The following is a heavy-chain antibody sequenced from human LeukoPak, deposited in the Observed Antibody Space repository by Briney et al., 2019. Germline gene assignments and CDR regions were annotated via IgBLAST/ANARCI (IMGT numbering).Heavy chain of an antibody. Sequence: VSVKVSCKASGYTFTGYYMHWVRQAPGQGLEWMGWINPNSGGTNYAQKFQGRVTMTRDTSISAAYMELSRLRSDDTAVYYCARGGHIVVVTAIFWGQGTLVTVSS. J-gene: IGHJ4*02. CDR1: GYTFTGYY. CDR2: INPNSGGT. D-gene: IGHD2-21*02. V-gene: IGHV1-2*02. CDR3: ARGGHIVVVTAIF.